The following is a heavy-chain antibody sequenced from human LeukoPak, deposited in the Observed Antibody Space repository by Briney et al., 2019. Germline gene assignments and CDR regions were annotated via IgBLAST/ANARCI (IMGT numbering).Heavy chain of an antibody. D-gene: IGHD4-17*01. V-gene: IGHV1-8*01. CDR1: GYTFTSYD. CDR2: MNPNSGNT. CDR3: ARVLPILPMTTDRYYFDY. J-gene: IGHJ4*02. Sequence: ASVKVSCKASGYTFTSYDINWVRQATGQGLEWMGWMNPNSGNTGCAQKFQGRVTMTRNTSISTAYMELSSLRSEDTAVYYCARVLPILPMTTDRYYFDYWGQGTLVTVSS.